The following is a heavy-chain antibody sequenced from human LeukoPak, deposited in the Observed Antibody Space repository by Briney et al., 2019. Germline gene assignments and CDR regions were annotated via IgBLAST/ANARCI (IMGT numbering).Heavy chain of an antibody. CDR1: GFSLSASGVS. V-gene: IGHV2-5*02. CDR2: IYWDDDK. Sequence: GSGPTLVNPTQTLTLTCTFSGFSLSASGVSVGWIRQPPGKALEWLALIYWDDDKRYSPSLKSRLSITRGTSKNQVVLTMTNMDPVDTATYYCAHRRDSSRSPFAFDYWGQGTLVTVSS. CDR3: AHRRDSSRSPFAFDY. D-gene: IGHD6-13*01. J-gene: IGHJ4*02.